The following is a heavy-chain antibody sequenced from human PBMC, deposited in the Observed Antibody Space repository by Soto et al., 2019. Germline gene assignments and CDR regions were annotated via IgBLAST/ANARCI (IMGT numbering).Heavy chain of an antibody. V-gene: IGHV4-39*01. CDR3: ARSTNYYASGAIGPLTY. CDR2: IYDSGTT. CDR1: GGSISRSTYY. D-gene: IGHD3-10*01. J-gene: IGHJ4*02. Sequence: SETLSLTCTVSGGSISRSTYYWGWIRQPPEKGLEWIGSIYDSGTTYYNPSLKSRVTLSVDTSKNQFSLNLSPVTAADTAVFYCARSTNYYASGAIGPLTYWGQGTLVTVSS.